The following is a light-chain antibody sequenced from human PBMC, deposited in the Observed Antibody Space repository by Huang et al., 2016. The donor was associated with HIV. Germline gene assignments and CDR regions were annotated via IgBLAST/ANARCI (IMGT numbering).Light chain of an antibody. Sequence: EIVMTQSPATLSVSPGETATLSCRASQSVSNTLAWYQQKPGQAPRLLIYGASTRGTGVPARFSCSGSGTEFTLTISSLQSEDCAIYYCQHYYDWPLTFGGGTKVEIK. V-gene: IGKV3-15*01. CDR1: QSVSNT. CDR3: QHYYDWPLT. J-gene: IGKJ4*01. CDR2: GAS.